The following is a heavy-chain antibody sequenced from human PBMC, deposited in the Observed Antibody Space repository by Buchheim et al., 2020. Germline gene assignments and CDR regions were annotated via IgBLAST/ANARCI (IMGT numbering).Heavy chain of an antibody. J-gene: IGHJ6*02. D-gene: IGHD1-1*01. CDR1: GYTFTGYY. V-gene: IGHV1-2*02. CDR2: INPNSGGT. CDR3: ARSVERTKETYYYYYGMDV. Sequence: QVQLVQSGAEVKKPGASVKVSCKASGYTFTGYYMHWVRQAPGQGLEWMGWINPNSGGTKYAQKFQGRVTKTRDTSISTAYMELSRLRSDDTAVYYCARSVERTKETYYYYYGMDVWGQGTT.